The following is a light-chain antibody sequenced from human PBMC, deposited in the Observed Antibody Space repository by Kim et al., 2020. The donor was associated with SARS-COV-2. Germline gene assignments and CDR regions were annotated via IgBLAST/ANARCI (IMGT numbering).Light chain of an antibody. V-gene: IGLV3-19*01. Sequence: SSELTQDPAVSVALGQTVRITCQGDSLRSYYATWYQQKPGQAPIVVTYGKNNRPSGIPDRFSGSSSGNTASLTITGTQAGDEADYYCNSRGSNDNVVFGG. CDR3: NSRGSNDNVV. CDR1: SLRSYY. CDR2: GKN. J-gene: IGLJ2*01.